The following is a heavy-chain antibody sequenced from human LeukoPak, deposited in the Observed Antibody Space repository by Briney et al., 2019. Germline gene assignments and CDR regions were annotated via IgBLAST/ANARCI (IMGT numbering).Heavy chain of an antibody. D-gene: IGHD2-15*01. CDR3: ARAGYCSGGSCYDAFHV. V-gene: IGHV3-72*01. CDR1: GFSFSDYY. CDR2: SRNKANRYTT. J-gene: IGHJ3*01. Sequence: PGGSLRLSCAASGFSFSDYYMDWVRQAPGRGLEWVGRSRNKANRYTTEYAASVKGRFTISRDDSKNSLYLQMNSPKTEDTAVFYCARAGYCSGGSCYDAFHVWGRGTMVTVSS.